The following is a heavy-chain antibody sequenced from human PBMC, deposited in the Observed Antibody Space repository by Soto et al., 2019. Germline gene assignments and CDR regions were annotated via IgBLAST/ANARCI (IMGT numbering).Heavy chain of an antibody. V-gene: IGHV3-21*01. Sequence: GGSLRLSCAASGFTFSSYSMNWVRQAPGKGLEWVSSISSSSSYIYYADSVKGRFTISRDNAKNTLYLQMNSLRAEDTAVYYCASYYYDSSALSPFDYWGQGTLVTVSS. CDR1: GFTFSSYS. CDR2: ISSSSSYI. D-gene: IGHD3-22*01. CDR3: ASYYYDSSALSPFDY. J-gene: IGHJ4*02.